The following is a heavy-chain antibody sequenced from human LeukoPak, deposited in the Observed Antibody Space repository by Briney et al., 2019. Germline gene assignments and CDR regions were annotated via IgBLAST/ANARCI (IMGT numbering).Heavy chain of an antibody. CDR1: GLTFRNYA. CDR3: AKGSGSSCYSPCDY. J-gene: IGHJ4*02. D-gene: IGHD2-15*01. V-gene: IGHV3-23*01. Sequence: GGSPRLSCAASGLTFRNYAMSWVRQAPGKGLEWVSVICANDGNTYYADAVKGRFTISRDNSKDTLYLQMDSLRAEDTAVYYCAKGSGSSCYSPCDYWGQGILVTDSS. CDR2: ICANDGNT.